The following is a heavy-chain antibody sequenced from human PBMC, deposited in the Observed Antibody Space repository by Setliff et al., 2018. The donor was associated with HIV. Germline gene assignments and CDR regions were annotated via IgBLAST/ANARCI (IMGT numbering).Heavy chain of an antibody. CDR1: GYSFNTYA. V-gene: IGHV3-23*01. Sequence: GESLKISCKGSGYSFNTYAMTWVRQAPGKGLEWVSSIITNGGTTFYSDSVKGRFTIPRDDSNNLLYLQMNSLRAEDTATYYCTRDLTLYKLWGQGTLVTVSS. D-gene: IGHD1-1*01. CDR2: IITNGGTT. CDR3: TRDLTLYKL. J-gene: IGHJ4*02.